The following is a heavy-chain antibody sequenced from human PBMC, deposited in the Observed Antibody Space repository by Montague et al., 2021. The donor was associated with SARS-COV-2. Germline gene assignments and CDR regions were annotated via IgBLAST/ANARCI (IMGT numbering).Heavy chain of an antibody. CDR1: GGSFSGHS. CDR2: INHSGGT. D-gene: IGHD3-22*01. V-gene: IGHV4-34*01. J-gene: IGHJ4*02. Sequence: SETLSFTCAVYGGSFSGHSWTWIRQPPGKGLEWIGEINHSGGTNYNPSLKSRVTISVDTSKNQFSLKLSSLTAADTAVYYCARGLTDVTVILVFVGASLYFDSWGQGALVTVSS. CDR3: ARGLTDVTVILVFVGASLYFDS.